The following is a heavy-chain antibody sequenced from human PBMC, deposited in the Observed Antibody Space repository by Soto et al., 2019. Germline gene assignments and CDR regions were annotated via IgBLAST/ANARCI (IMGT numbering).Heavy chain of an antibody. J-gene: IGHJ4*02. CDR2: IKSKTDGGTT. CDR1: GFTFSNVW. D-gene: IGHD6-19*01. CDR3: TPLALKYSSGWYEFSD. Sequence: EVQLLQSGGGLVKPGGSLILSCAASGFTFSNVWMNCVRQAPGKGLEWVGRIKSKTDGGTTDYAAPVKGRFTISRDDSKNTLYLQMNSLKTEDTAVYYCTPLALKYSSGWYEFSDWGQGTLVTVSS. V-gene: IGHV3-15*07.